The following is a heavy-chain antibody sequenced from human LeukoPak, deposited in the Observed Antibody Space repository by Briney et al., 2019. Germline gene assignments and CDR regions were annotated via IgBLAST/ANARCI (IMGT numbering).Heavy chain of an antibody. CDR2: ISGGGGST. J-gene: IGHJ2*01. D-gene: IGHD3-9*01. V-gene: IGHV3-23*01. CDR1: GFTFSSYA. Sequence: GASLRLSCAASGFTFSSYAMSWVRQAPGKGLEWVSAISGGGGSTYYADSVKGRFTISRDNSKNTLYLQMHSLRAEDTAVYYCAKNRAGYNWYFDLWGRGTLVTVSS. CDR3: AKNRAGYNWYFDL.